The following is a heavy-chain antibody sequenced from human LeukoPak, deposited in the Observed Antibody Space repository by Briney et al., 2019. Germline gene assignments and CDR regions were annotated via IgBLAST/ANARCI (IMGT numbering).Heavy chain of an antibody. CDR1: GFTFSTYG. V-gene: IGHV3-30*03. CDR3: ARDGCSGDSRGGCPWYFQH. Sequence: PGRSLRLSCVVSGFTFSTYGMHWVRQAPGQGLEWVAIISYDGSDKYYADSVKGRFTISRDNSKNTLYLQMNSLRAEDTAVYYCARDGCSGDSRGGCPWYFQHWGQGTLVTVSS. D-gene: IGHD2-15*01. CDR2: ISYDGSDK. J-gene: IGHJ1*01.